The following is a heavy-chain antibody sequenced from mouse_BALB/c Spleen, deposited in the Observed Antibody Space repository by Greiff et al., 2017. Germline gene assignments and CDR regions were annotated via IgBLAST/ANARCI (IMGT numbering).Heavy chain of an antibody. Sequence: EVQLQQSGPDLVKPSQSLSLTCTVTGFSFTSCYIWYWIRPFPGNQLELMGYIHYSGSTNYNPSLNSRISITRDTSKNQFFLQLNSVTTEDTATYYCARNYYDSSPYWYFDVWGAGTTVTVSS. CDR3: ARNYYDSSPYWYFDV. CDR1: GFSFTSCYI. V-gene: IGHV3-1*02. CDR2: IHYSGST. D-gene: IGHD1-1*01. J-gene: IGHJ1*01.